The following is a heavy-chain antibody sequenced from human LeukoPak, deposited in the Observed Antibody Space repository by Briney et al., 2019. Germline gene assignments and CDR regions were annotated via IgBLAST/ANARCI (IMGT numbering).Heavy chain of an antibody. CDR3: GRLDITFGGGIVNAGSNY. J-gene: IGHJ4*02. D-gene: IGHD3-16*02. Sequence: ASVKVSCKAPGYTFSSYAINWVRQAPGQGLEWMGWISGYNGNTNYAQKFQGRVTMTTDTSTNTAYMEVKSLRSDDTAVYYCGRLDITFGGGIVNAGSNYWGQGTLVTVSS. V-gene: IGHV1-18*01. CDR2: ISGYNGNT. CDR1: GYTFSSYA.